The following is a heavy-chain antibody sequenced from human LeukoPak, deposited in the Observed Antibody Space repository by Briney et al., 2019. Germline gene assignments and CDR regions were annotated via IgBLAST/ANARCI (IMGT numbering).Heavy chain of an antibody. CDR2: ISGSSSTI. J-gene: IGHJ4*02. CDR1: GFTFSTYT. CDR3: ARETPRRGETRDGYR. D-gene: IGHD5-24*01. Sequence: GGSLRLSCAASGFTFSTYTMNWVRQAPGKGLEWVSSISGSSSTISYADSVKGRFTISRDNAKNSMYLQMNSLRAEDTAVYYCARETPRRGETRDGYRWGQGTVVTVSS. V-gene: IGHV3-48*04.